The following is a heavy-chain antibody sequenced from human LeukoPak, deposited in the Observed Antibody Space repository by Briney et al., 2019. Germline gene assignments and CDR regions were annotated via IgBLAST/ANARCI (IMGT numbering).Heavy chain of an antibody. Sequence: GGSLRLSCAASGFTFSSHGMHWVRQAPGKGLEWVSIIWYDGSDEYYADSVKGRFTISRDNSKGTLYLQMNSLRAEDTAVYYCARDGGYHSSGPFDYWGQGTLVTVSS. CDR3: ARDGGYHSSGPFDY. D-gene: IGHD3-22*01. CDR1: GFTFSSHG. J-gene: IGHJ4*02. CDR2: IWYDGSDE. V-gene: IGHV3-33*01.